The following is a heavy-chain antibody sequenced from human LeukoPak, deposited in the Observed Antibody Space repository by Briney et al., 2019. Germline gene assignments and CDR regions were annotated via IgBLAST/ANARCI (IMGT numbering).Heavy chain of an antibody. Sequence: GGSLRLSCLTSGFTLSTNAMSWVRQAPGKGLEWISGISGSGASTYYADSVRGRFTISRDDSRNTLYLQMNSLRGDDTAVYYCAKDVGKWESLHFFDYWGQGTLVTVSS. CDR3: AKDVGKWESLHFFDY. J-gene: IGHJ4*02. V-gene: IGHV3-23*01. D-gene: IGHD1-26*01. CDR1: GFTLSTNA. CDR2: ISGSGAST.